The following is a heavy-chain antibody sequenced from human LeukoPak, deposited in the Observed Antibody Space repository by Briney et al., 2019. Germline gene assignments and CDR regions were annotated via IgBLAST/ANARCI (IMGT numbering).Heavy chain of an antibody. V-gene: IGHV1-2*02. CDR3: ARGPPPAYYYMDV. Sequence: ASVKVSCKVHVDTVSELSIHWVRQVPGKGLEWMGWINPNSGDTKYPQKFQGRVTMTRDTSISTAYMELSSLISDDTAVYYCARGPPPAYYYMDVWGKGTTVTVSS. CDR1: VDTVSELS. CDR2: INPNSGDT. D-gene: IGHD2-15*01. J-gene: IGHJ6*03.